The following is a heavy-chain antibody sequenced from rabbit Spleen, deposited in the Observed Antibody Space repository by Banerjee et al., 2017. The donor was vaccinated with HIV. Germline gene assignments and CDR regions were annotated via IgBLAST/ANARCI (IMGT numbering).Heavy chain of an antibody. V-gene: IGHV1S40*01. Sequence: VESGGGLVKPGASLTLTCTASGFSFNSGYDMCWVRQAPGKGLEWIACIYAGSSGNTYSATWAKGRVTISRISSTTVTLQMTSLTAADTATYFCARDLDGVIGWNFGWWGPGTLVTVS. CDR3: ARDLDGVIGWNFGW. D-gene: IGHD4-1*01. CDR2: IYAGSSGNT. J-gene: IGHJ4*01. CDR1: GFSFNSGYD.